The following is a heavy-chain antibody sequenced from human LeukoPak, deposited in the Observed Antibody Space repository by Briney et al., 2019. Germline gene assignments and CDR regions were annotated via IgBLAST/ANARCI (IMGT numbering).Heavy chain of an antibody. D-gene: IGHD5-12*01. J-gene: IGHJ4*02. Sequence: GGSLRLSCAASGFTFSSYGMHWVRQAPGKGLEWVAVISYDGSNKYYADSVKGRFTISRDNSKNTLYLQMNSLRAEDTAVYYCAKDRAAHIVATPDYWGQGTLVTVSS. V-gene: IGHV3-30*18. CDR3: AKDRAAHIVATPDY. CDR2: ISYDGSNK. CDR1: GFTFSSYG.